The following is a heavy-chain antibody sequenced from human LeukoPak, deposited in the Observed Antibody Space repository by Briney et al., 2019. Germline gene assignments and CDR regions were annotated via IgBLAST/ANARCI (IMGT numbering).Heavy chain of an antibody. Sequence: TSETLSPTCTVSGGSISSYYWSWIRQPPGKGLEWIGHIYYSGRTKYNPSLKSRVTISVDTSKNQFSLKLSSVTAADTAVYYCARHTDDLGYSQHWGQGTLVTVSS. CDR2: IYYSGRT. CDR1: GGSISSYY. CDR3: ARHTDDLGYSQH. V-gene: IGHV4-59*08. J-gene: IGHJ1*01. D-gene: IGHD3-16*01.